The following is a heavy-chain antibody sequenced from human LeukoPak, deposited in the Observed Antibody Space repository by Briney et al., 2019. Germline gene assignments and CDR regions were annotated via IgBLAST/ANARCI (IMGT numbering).Heavy chain of an antibody. J-gene: IGHJ3*02. D-gene: IGHD3-22*01. CDR3: ARGKYYYDSSGYYYVRLDAFDI. CDR2: ISSNGGST. V-gene: IGHV3-64*01. Sequence: GGSLRLSCAASGFTFSSYAMHWVRQAPGKGLEYVSAISSNGGSTYYANSVKGRFTISRDNSKNTLYLQMGSLRAEDMAVYYCARGKYYYDSSGYYYVRLDAFDIWGQGTMVTVSS. CDR1: GFTFSSYA.